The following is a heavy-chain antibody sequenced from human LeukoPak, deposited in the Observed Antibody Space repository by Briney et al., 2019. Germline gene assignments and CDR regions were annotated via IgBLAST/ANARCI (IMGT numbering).Heavy chain of an antibody. CDR2: ISRSSTTI. J-gene: IGHJ3*02. CDR1: GFTFSNYA. CDR3: ARDLSPGDRGAAFDI. D-gene: IGHD1-14*01. V-gene: IGHV3-48*01. Sequence: PGGSLRLSCAASGFTFSNYAMNWVRQAPGKGLEWVSYISRSSTTIYYADSVKGRFTISRDNAENSLYLQMNSLRAEDTAVYYCARDLSPGDRGAAFDIWGQGTMVTVSS.